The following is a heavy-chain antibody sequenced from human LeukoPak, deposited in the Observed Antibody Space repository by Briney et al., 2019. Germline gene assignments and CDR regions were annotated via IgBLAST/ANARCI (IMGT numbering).Heavy chain of an antibody. V-gene: IGHV3-7*03. CDR1: GFTFSTYW. D-gene: IGHD3-3*01. CDR2: IKEDGSEK. Sequence: GVSLRLSCAASGFTFSTYWMTWVRQAPGKGLEWVANIKEDGSEKQYVESVKGRFTISRDNAENSLYLQMNSLRAEDTAVYYCAKENRGFWSGYSYYFDYWGQGTLVTVSS. J-gene: IGHJ4*02. CDR3: AKENRGFWSGYSYYFDY.